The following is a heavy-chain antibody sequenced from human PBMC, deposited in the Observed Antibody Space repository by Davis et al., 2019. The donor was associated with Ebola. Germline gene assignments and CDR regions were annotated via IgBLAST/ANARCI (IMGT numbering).Heavy chain of an antibody. CDR1: GFTFTRSA. D-gene: IGHD7-27*01. Sequence: SVKVSCKPSGFTFTRSAVQWVRQARGQRLESIGWIVVGSGNTNYAQKFQGRVTITRHLSTRPASMELNSLTSEDTAVYYCAAGGTGGADNWFDPWGQGTLVTVSS. J-gene: IGHJ5*02. CDR2: IVVGSGNT. CDR3: AAGGTGGADNWFDP. V-gene: IGHV1-58*01.